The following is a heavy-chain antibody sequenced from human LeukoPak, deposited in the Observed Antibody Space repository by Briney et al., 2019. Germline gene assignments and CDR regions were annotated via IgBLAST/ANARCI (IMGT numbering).Heavy chain of an antibody. V-gene: IGHV4-30-4*01. CDR1: GGSISSGDYY. J-gene: IGHJ5*02. D-gene: IGHD3-10*01. Sequence: QTSETLSLTCTVSGGSISSGDYYWSRIPQPPGKGVEWIGYIYYSGSTYYNPSLKSRVTISVDTSKNQFSLKLSSVTAADTAVYYCARDGWFGELFWFDPWGQGTLVTVSS. CDR2: IYYSGST. CDR3: ARDGWFGELFWFDP.